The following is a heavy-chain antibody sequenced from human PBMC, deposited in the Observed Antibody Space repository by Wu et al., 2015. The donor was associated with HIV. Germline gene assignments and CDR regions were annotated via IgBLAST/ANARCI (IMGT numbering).Heavy chain of an antibody. D-gene: IGHD6-13*01. V-gene: IGHV1-18*01. CDR3: ARDPWSIAAAGSSYFDY. CDR2: ISAYNGNT. CDR1: GYTFTSYG. Sequence: QVQLVQSGAEVKKPGASVKVSCKASGYTFTSYGISWVRQAPGQGLEWMGWISAYNGNTNYAQKLQGRVTTTTDTSTSTAYMELRSLRSDDTAVYYCARDPWSIAAAGSSYFDYVGPGNXGHRLL. J-gene: IGHJ4*02.